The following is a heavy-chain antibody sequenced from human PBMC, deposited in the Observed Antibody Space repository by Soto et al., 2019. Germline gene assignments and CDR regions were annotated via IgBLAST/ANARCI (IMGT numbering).Heavy chain of an antibody. D-gene: IGHD3-9*01. CDR1: GYIFTSYG. CDR2: ISAYNGNT. V-gene: IGHV1-18*01. CDR3: ARDSPQYYDVLTGIPRDY. J-gene: IGHJ4*02. Sequence: QVQLVQSGPEVKKPGALVKVSCKASGYIFTSYGISWVRQAPGQGLEWMGWISAYNGNTKYVQKVQGRVTMTTEISTSTVYMELRSLRSDDTAVYYCARDSPQYYDVLTGIPRDYWGQGTLVTVSS.